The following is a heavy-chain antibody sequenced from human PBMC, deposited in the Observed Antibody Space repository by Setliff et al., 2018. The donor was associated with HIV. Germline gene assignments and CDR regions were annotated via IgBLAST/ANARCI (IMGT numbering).Heavy chain of an antibody. V-gene: IGHV1-18*01. J-gene: IGHJ4*02. CDR2: ISAYNGNK. CDR1: GYSFTSYG. CDR3: ARFPNPSQIVVVIPPDY. D-gene: IGHD3-22*01. Sequence: GASVMVSCKASGYSFTSYGISWVRQAPGQGLEWMGWISAYNGNKNYAQKIQDRLTMTTDTSTSTAYMELRSLRSDDTAVYYCARFPNPSQIVVVIPPDYWGQGTLVTVSS.